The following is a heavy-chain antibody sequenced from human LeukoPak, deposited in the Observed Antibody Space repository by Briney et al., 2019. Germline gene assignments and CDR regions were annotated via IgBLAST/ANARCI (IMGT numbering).Heavy chain of an antibody. D-gene: IGHD6-13*01. CDR1: GGTFSSYA. V-gene: IGHV1-69*13. CDR2: IIPIFGTA. J-gene: IGHJ5*02. CDR3: ARAGIAAAGTSSWFDP. Sequence: ASVKVSRKASGGTFSSYAISWVRQAPGQGLEWMGGIIPIFGTANYAQKFQGRVTITADESTSTAYMELSSLRSEDTAVYYCARAGIAAAGTSSWFDPWGQGTLVTVSS.